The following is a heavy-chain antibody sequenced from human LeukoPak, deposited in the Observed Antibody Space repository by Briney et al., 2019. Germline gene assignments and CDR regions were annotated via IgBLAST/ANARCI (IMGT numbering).Heavy chain of an antibody. D-gene: IGHD3-3*01. CDR3: AREDVYYDFWSGYLPAARYYFDY. V-gene: IGHV3-7*01. J-gene: IGHJ4*02. CDR1: GFTFSSYA. Sequence: GGSLRLSCAASGFTFSSYAMSWVRQAPGKGLEWVANIKQDGSEKYYVDSVKGRFTISRDNAKNSLYLQMNSLRAEDTAVYYCAREDVYYDFWSGYLPAARYYFDYWGQGTLVTVSS. CDR2: IKQDGSEK.